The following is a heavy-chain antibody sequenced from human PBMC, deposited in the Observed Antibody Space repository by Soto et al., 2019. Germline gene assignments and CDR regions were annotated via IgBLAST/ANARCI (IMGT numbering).Heavy chain of an antibody. Sequence: ASVKVSCKASGYTFTSYAMHWVRQAPGQRLEWMGWINAGNGNTKYSQKFQGRVTITRDTSASTAYMELSSLRSEDTAVYYCARDKSIAARRGVNWFDPWGQGTLVTVSS. CDR1: GYTFTSYA. D-gene: IGHD6-6*01. V-gene: IGHV1-3*01. J-gene: IGHJ5*02. CDR2: INAGNGNT. CDR3: ARDKSIAARRGVNWFDP.